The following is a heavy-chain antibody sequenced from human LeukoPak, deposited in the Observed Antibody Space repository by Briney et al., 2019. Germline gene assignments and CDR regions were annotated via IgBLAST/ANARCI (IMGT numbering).Heavy chain of an antibody. CDR2: IYYSGST. Sequence: SETLSLTCTVSGGSISSYYWSWIRQPPGKGLEWIGYIYYSGSTNYNPSLKSRVTISVDTSKNQFSLKLSSVTAADTAVYYCARMWIRPPKGFDYWGQGTLVTVSS. V-gene: IGHV4-59*01. D-gene: IGHD5-18*01. J-gene: IGHJ4*02. CDR3: ARMWIRPPKGFDY. CDR1: GGSISSYY.